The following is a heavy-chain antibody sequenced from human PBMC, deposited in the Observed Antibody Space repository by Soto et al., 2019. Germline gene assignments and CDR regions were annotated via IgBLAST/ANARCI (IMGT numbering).Heavy chain of an antibody. V-gene: IGHV4-59*01. CDR2: IYYSGIT. CDR1: GGSISSYY. CDR3: ARYKSNYYYGMDV. Sequence: PSETLSLTCTVSGGSISSYYWSWIRQPPGKGLEWIGYIYYSGITNYNPSLKSRVTISVDTSKNQFSLKLSSVTAAYTAVYYCARYKSNYYYGMDVWGQGTTVTVSS. J-gene: IGHJ6*02. D-gene: IGHD1-20*01.